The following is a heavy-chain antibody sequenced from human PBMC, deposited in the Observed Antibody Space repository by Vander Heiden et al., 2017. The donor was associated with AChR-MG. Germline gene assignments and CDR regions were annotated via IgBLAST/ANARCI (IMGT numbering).Heavy chain of an antibody. CDR2: IIPIFGTA. V-gene: IGHV1-69*06. CDR1: GGTFSSYA. Sequence: QVQLVQSGAEVKKPGSSVKVSCKASGGTFSSYAISWVRQAPGQGLEWMGGIIPIFGTANYAQKFQGRVTITADKSTSTAYMGLSSLRSEDTAVYYCAREPSAYCGGDCYPFDYWGQGTLVTVSS. CDR3: AREPSAYCGGDCYPFDY. J-gene: IGHJ4*02. D-gene: IGHD2-21*02.